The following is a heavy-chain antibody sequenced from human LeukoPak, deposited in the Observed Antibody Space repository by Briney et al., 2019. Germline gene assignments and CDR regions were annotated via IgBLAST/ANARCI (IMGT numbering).Heavy chain of an antibody. V-gene: IGHV3-23*01. CDR1: GFTFSSYA. J-gene: IGHJ6*03. CDR2: ISGSGGST. Sequence: GGSLRLSCAASGFTFSSYAMSWVRQAPGKGLEWVSAISGSGGSTYSADSVKGRFTISRDNSKNTLYLQMNSLRAEDTAVYYCAKDDDYYYYYYMDVWGKGTTVTVSS. CDR3: AKDDDYYYYYYMDV.